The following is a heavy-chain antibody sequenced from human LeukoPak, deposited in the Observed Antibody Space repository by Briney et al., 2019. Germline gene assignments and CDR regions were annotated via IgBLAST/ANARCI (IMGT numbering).Heavy chain of an antibody. Sequence: GGSLRLSCAASGSSLSVVLMDWLRHARGEGRVGVSDIYSGGSTYYADCVKGRFTISRDNSKKTLYLQMNSLRAEDTAEYYCARSAVGTSCCTAVDYWGQGTLVTVSS. CDR3: ARSAVGTSCCTAVDY. D-gene: IGHD1-26*01. J-gene: IGHJ4*02. CDR2: IYSGGST. CDR1: GSSLSVVL. V-gene: IGHV3-53*01.